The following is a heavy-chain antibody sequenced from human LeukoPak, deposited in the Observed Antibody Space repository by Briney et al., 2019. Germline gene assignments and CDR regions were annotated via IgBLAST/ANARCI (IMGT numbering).Heavy chain of an antibody. CDR1: GGSISSYY. CDR3: TRGSIAYYYMDI. Sequence: SETLSLTCTVSGGSISSYYWSWIRQPPGKGLEWIGNICYSGSTNYNPSLKSRVTISVDTSKNQFSLKLSSVTAADTAVYYCTRGSIAYYYMDIWGQGTMVTVSS. J-gene: IGHJ6*03. V-gene: IGHV4-59*01. CDR2: ICYSGST. D-gene: IGHD3-22*01.